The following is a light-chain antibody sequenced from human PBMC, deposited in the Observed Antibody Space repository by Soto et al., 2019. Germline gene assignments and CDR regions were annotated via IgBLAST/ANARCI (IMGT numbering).Light chain of an antibody. Sequence: EVGMTQSPATLSVSPGERATLSCRASQSVSSNLAWYQQKPGQTPRLLMYCAYTRATGIPARFSGSGSGTEFTLTISRLQSEDFAVYYCQQYHKWPPFTFGGGTKVEIK. V-gene: IGKV3-15*01. CDR2: CAY. J-gene: IGKJ4*01. CDR3: QQYHKWPPFT. CDR1: QSVSSN.